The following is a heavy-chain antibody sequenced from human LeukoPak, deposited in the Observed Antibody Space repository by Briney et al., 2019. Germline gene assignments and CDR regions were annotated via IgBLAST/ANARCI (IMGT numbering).Heavy chain of an antibody. CDR1: GYTFTCYY. CDR2: INPNSGGT. Sequence: ASVKVSCKASGYTFTCYYMHWVRQAPGQGLEWMGWINPNSGGTNYAQKFQGWVTMTRDTSISTAYMELSRLRSDDTAVYYCARDGWGYCSSTSCYGAIYFDYWGQGTLVTVSS. J-gene: IGHJ4*02. V-gene: IGHV1-2*04. CDR3: ARDGWGYCSSTSCYGAIYFDY. D-gene: IGHD2-2*01.